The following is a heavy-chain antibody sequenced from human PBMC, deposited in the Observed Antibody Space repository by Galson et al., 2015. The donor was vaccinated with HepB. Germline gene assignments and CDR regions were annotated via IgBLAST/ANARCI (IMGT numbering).Heavy chain of an antibody. V-gene: IGHV3-73*01. CDR2: IRSKANSYAT. Sequence: SLRLSCAASGFTFSGSAMHWVRQASGKGLEWVGRIRSKANSYATAYAASVKGRFTISRDDSKNTAYLQMNSLKTEDTAVYYCSGGDYGDYEADYWGQGTLVTVSS. D-gene: IGHD4-17*01. CDR3: SGGDYGDYEADY. CDR1: GFTFSGSA. J-gene: IGHJ4*02.